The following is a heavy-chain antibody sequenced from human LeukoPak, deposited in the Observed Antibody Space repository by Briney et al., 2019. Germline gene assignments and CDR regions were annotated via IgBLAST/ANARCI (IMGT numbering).Heavy chain of an antibody. D-gene: IGHD3-22*01. CDR1: GGTFSSYA. CDR2: VDPEDGET. J-gene: IGHJ3*02. CDR3: ATPYYDSSGWAFDI. V-gene: IGHV1-69-2*01. Sequence: ASVKVSCKASGGTFSSYAISWVRQAPGQGLEWMGLVDPEDGETIYAEKFQGRVTITADTSTDTAYMELSSLRSEDTAVYYCATPYYDSSGWAFDIWGQGTMVTVSS.